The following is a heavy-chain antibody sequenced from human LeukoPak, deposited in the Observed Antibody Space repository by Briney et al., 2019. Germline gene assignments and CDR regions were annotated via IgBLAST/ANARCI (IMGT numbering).Heavy chain of an antibody. CDR2: ISSGGDIM. J-gene: IGHJ1*01. D-gene: IGHD2/OR15-2a*01. Sequence: GGSLRLSCAASGLRFSDYYVSWIRQAPGKGLQWVSYISSGGDIMHYADSVKGRFTSSRDNAKNSGYLEMNSLGAEDTAVYYCATSLIGAGEYFQQWGQGTLVTVSS. V-gene: IGHV3-11*01. CDR3: ATSLIGAGEYFQQ. CDR1: GLRFSDYY.